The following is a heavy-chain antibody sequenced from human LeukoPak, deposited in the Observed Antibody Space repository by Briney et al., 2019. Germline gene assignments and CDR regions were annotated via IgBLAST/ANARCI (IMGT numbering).Heavy chain of an antibody. CDR3: ARGVSMIVVVIHDWYFDL. Sequence: SETLSLTCTVSGGSISSSSYYWGWVRQPPGKGLEWIGNIYYSGRTYYNPSLKSRVTISVDTSKNQFSLKLSSVTATDTAVYYCARGVSMIVVVIHDWYFDLWGRGTLVTVSS. V-gene: IGHV4-39*01. D-gene: IGHD3-22*01. CDR2: IYYSGRT. J-gene: IGHJ2*01. CDR1: GGSISSSSYY.